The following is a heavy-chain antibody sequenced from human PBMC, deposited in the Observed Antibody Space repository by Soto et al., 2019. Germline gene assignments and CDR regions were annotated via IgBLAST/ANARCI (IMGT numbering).Heavy chain of an antibody. D-gene: IGHD6-13*01. V-gene: IGHV3-33*01. CDR3: ARDHTAAAGCLDV. CDR1: GFTFSSYG. CDR2: IWYDGSNK. J-gene: IGHJ6*02. Sequence: GGSLRLSCAASGFTFSSYGMHWVRQAPGKGLEWVAVIWYDGSNKYYADSVKGRFTISRDNSKNTLYLQMNSLRAEDTAVYYCARDHTAAAGCLDVWGQGTTVTVSS.